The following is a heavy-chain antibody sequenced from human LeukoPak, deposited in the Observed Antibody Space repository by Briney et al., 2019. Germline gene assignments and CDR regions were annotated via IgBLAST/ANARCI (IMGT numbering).Heavy chain of an antibody. CDR3: ARDNSKQQALGGYFYYMDV. Sequence: PSQTLSLTCTVSGGSISSGSYYWSWIRQPAGKGLEWIGRIYTSGSTNYNPSLKSRVTISVDTSKNQFSLKLSSVTAADTAIYYCARDNSKQQALGGYFYYMDVWGKGTTVIVSS. CDR1: GGSISSGSYY. CDR2: IYTSGST. V-gene: IGHV4-61*02. D-gene: IGHD3-10*01. J-gene: IGHJ6*03.